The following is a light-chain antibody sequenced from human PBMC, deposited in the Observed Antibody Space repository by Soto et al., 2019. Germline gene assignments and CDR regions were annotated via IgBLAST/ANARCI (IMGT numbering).Light chain of an antibody. Sequence: QSLLTQPASVSWSPGQSITISCTGTSSDVGGYNYVSWYQQHPGKAPKLMIYEVSNRPSGVSNRFSGSKSGNTASLTISGLQAEDEADYYCSSYTSSILYVFGTGTKVTVL. CDR1: SSDVGGYNY. V-gene: IGLV2-14*01. CDR2: EVS. J-gene: IGLJ1*01. CDR3: SSYTSSILYV.